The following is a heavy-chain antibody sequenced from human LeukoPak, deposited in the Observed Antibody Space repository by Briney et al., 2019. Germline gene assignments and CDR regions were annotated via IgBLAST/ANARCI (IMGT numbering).Heavy chain of an antibody. CDR2: IKQDGSEK. D-gene: IGHD6-13*01. CDR3: ARDTGYSSSWYPSYGMDV. V-gene: IGHV3-7*01. CDR1: GFTFSDYY. Sequence: GGSLRLSCAASGFTFSDYYMSWVRQAPGKGLEWVANIKQDGSEKYYVDSVKGRFTISRDNAKNSLYLQMNSLRAEDTAVYYCARDTGYSSSWYPSYGMDVWGQGTTVTVSS. J-gene: IGHJ6*02.